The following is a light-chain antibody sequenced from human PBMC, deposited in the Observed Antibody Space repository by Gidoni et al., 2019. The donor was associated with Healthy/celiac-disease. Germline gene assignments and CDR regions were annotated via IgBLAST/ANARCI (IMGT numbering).Light chain of an antibody. J-gene: IGKJ1*01. CDR1: QSISSY. V-gene: IGKV1-39*01. CDR2: AAS. CDR3: QQSYSTPPT. Sequence: DSQMTQSPSSLSASVGDRVTITCRASQSISSYLNWYQQKPGKAPKLLIYAASSLQSGVPSRFSGSGSGTDFPLTISSLPPEDFATYYCQQSYSTPPTFGQGTKVEIK.